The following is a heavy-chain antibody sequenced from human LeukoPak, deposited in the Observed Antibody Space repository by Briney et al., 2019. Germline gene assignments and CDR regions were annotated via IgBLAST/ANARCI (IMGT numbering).Heavy chain of an antibody. CDR3: ARGLFPYQLIAVTGRY. J-gene: IGHJ4*02. V-gene: IGHV3-23*01. D-gene: IGHD6-19*01. CDR2: ISGSGGST. Sequence: GGSLRLSCEASGFILSNYAMSWVRQAPGKRLEWVSTISGSGGSTYYADSVKGRFTLSGDNSKNTLYLQLNSLRVEDTAVYYCARGLFPYQLIAVTGRYWGQGTLVTVSS. CDR1: GFILSNYA.